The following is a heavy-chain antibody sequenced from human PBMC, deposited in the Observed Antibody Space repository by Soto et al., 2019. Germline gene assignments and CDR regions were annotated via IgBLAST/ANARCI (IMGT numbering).Heavy chain of an antibody. V-gene: IGHV3-66*01. D-gene: IGHD2-8*01. CDR3: ARLGGNPVGDCTNGVCPNFDY. J-gene: IGHJ4*02. CDR2: IYSGGST. CDR1: GFTVSRSY. Sequence: PGGSLRLSCAASGFTVSRSYMSWVRQAPGKGLEWVSVIYSGGSTYDADSVKGRFTISRDNSKNTLYLQMNSLRAEDTAVYYCARLGGNPVGDCTNGVCPNFDYWGQGTQVTVSS.